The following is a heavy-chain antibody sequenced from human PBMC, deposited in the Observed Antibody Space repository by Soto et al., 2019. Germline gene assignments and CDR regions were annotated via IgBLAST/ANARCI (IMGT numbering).Heavy chain of an antibody. CDR1: GYTFTSYY. CDR3: ARDSRGLVGATEVFDY. J-gene: IGHJ4*02. Sequence: ASVKVSCKXSGYTFTSYYMHWVRQAPGQGLEWMGIINPSGGSTSYAQKFQGRVTMTRDTSTSTVYMELSSLRSEDTAVYYCARDSRGLVGATEVFDYWGQGTLVTVSS. CDR2: INPSGGST. D-gene: IGHD1-26*01. V-gene: IGHV1-46*01.